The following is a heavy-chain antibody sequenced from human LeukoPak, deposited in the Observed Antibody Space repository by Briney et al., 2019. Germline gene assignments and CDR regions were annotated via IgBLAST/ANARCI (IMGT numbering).Heavy chain of an antibody. CDR1: GGSISSYY. D-gene: IGHD3-22*01. V-gene: IGHV4-59*01. CDR3: ARDREYYDSSGYTSWFDP. Sequence: SETLSLTCTVSGGSISSYYWSWIRQPPGKGLEWIGYIYYSGSTNYNPSLKSRVTISVDTSKNQFSLKLSSVTAADTAVYYCARDREYYDSSGYTSWFDPWGQGTLVTVSS. J-gene: IGHJ5*02. CDR2: IYYSGST.